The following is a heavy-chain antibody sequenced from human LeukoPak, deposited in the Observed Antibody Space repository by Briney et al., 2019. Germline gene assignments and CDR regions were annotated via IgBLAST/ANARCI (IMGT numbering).Heavy chain of an antibody. Sequence: ASVKVSCKASGGTFSSYAISWVRQAPGQGLEWMGGIIPIFGTANYAQKFQGRVTITADESTSTAYMELSSLRSEDTAVYYCARVTNHLLGGDYWGQGTLVTVSS. J-gene: IGHJ4*02. CDR1: GGTFSSYA. CDR2: IIPIFGTA. CDR3: ARVTNHLLGGDY. V-gene: IGHV1-69*13. D-gene: IGHD3-16*01.